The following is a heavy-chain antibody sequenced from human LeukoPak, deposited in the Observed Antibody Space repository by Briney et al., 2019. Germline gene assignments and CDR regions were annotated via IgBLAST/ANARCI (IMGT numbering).Heavy chain of an antibody. CDR2: ISSSGSTI. Sequence: GGSLRLSCAASGFTFSSYEMNWVRQAPGKGLEWVSYISSSGSTIYYADSVKGRFTISRDNAKNSLYLQMNSLRAEDTAVYYCARDYYDSSGYPLPFDYWGQGTLVTVSS. D-gene: IGHD3-22*01. CDR3: ARDYYDSSGYPLPFDY. CDR1: GFTFSSYE. J-gene: IGHJ4*02. V-gene: IGHV3-48*03.